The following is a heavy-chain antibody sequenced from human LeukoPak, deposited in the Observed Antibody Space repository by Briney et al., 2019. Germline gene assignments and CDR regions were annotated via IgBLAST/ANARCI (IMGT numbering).Heavy chain of an antibody. CDR2: ISSSGGST. CDR1: GFTFSSYA. D-gene: IGHD2-21*01. V-gene: IGHV3-23*01. J-gene: IGHJ6*02. Sequence: PGGSLRLSCAASGFTFSSYAMSWVRQAPGKGLEWVSAISSSGGSTYYADSVKGRFTVSRDNSKNTLYLQMNSLRVEDTAVYYCAGGPYYYYGMDVWGQGTTVTVSS. CDR3: AGGPYYYYGMDV.